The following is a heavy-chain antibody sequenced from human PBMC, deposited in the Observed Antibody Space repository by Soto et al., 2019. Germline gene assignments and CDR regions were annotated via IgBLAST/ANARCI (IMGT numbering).Heavy chain of an antibody. D-gene: IGHD2-15*01. CDR1: GGTFSSYA. CDR3: ARARRNVVVVAAEQGYYYGMDV. Sequence: QVQLVQSGAEVKKPGSSVKVSCKASGGTFSSYAISWVRQAPGQGLEWMGGIIPIFGTANYAQKFQGRVTITADESTSTAYMELSSLSSEDTAVYYCARARRNVVVVAAEQGYYYGMDVWGQGTTVTVSS. V-gene: IGHV1-69*01. J-gene: IGHJ6*02. CDR2: IIPIFGTA.